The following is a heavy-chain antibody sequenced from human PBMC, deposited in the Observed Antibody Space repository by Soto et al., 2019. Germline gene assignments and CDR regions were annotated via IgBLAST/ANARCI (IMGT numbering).Heavy chain of an antibody. CDR2: IYYSGST. D-gene: IGHD2-8*01. J-gene: IGHJ5*02. Sequence: SETLSLTCTVSGGSISSYYWSWIRQPPGKGLEWIGYIYYSGSTNYNPSLKSRVTISVDTSKNQFSLKLSSVTAADTAVYYCARRGGIRGVLMVYASPPHPSNWFDPWGQGTLVTVSS. CDR3: ARRGGIRGVLMVYASPPHPSNWFDP. V-gene: IGHV4-59*12. CDR1: GGSISSYY.